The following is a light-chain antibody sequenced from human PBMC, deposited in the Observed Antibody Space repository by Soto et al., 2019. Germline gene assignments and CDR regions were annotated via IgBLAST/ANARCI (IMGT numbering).Light chain of an antibody. CDR2: GAS. CDR1: QSVSSSY. CDR3: QQYGSSPPYT. Sequence: EIVLTQSPGTLSLSPGERATLSCRASQSVSSSYLAWYQQKPGQAPRLLIYGASSRATGIPDRFSGSGSGTDFTLTISRLGPEDFAVYYCQQYGSSPPYTFGQGTKREIK. V-gene: IGKV3-20*01. J-gene: IGKJ2*01.